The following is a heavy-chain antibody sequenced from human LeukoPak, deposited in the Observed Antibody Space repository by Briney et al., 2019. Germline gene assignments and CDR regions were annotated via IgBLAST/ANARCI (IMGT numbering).Heavy chain of an antibody. Sequence: PGGSLRLSCAASGFTFSSYSMNWVRQAPGKGLEWVSSIGSSSSYIYYADSVKGRFTISRDNAKNSLYLQMNSLRAEDTAVYYCASTSRSSGYYSGKSEFDYWGQGTLVTVSS. CDR3: ASTSRSSGYYSGKSEFDY. CDR1: GFTFSSYS. D-gene: IGHD3-22*01. J-gene: IGHJ4*02. V-gene: IGHV3-21*01. CDR2: IGSSSSYI.